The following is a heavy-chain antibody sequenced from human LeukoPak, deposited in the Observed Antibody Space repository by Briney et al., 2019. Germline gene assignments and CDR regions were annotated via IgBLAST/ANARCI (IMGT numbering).Heavy chain of an antibody. J-gene: IGHJ4*02. D-gene: IGHD3-10*01. V-gene: IGHV1-8*01. Sequence: ASVKVSCKASGYTFTSYDINWVQQATGQGPEWTGWMSPNSGNTGYAQKFQGRVTMTRNTSISTAYMELSSLRSEDTAVYYCARRSGFGESDYWGQGTLVTVSS. CDR2: MSPNSGNT. CDR1: GYTFTSYD. CDR3: ARRSGFGESDY.